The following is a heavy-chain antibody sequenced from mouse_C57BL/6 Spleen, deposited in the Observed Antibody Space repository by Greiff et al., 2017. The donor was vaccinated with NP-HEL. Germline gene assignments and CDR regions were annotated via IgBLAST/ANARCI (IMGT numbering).Heavy chain of an antibody. V-gene: IGHV1-59*01. CDR2: IDPSDSYT. CDR3: ALGGGSKCAY. CDR1: GYTFTSYW. J-gene: IGHJ3*01. Sequence: QVQLQQPGAELVRPGTSVKLSCKASGYTFTSYWMHWVKQRPGQGLEWIGVIDPSDSYTNYNQKFKGKATLTVDTSSSTAYMQLSSLTSEDSAVYYCALGGGSKCAYWGQGTLVTVSA. D-gene: IGHD1-1*01.